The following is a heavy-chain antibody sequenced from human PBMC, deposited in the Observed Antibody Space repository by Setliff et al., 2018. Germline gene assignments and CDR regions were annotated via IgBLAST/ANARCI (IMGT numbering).Heavy chain of an antibody. CDR3: VRVEAGYCSSTSCYVVGAFDI. CDR1: GGSISSGSNY. V-gene: IGHV4-61*09. CDR2: IDPSGNT. J-gene: IGHJ3*02. D-gene: IGHD2-2*03. Sequence: SETLSLTCTVSGGSISSGSNYWSWIRQPAGRGLEWIGHIDPSGNTNYHPSLKSRATISLDTSKNQFSLKLSSVTAADTAVYYCVRVEAGYCSSTSCYVVGAFDIWGQGTMVTVSS.